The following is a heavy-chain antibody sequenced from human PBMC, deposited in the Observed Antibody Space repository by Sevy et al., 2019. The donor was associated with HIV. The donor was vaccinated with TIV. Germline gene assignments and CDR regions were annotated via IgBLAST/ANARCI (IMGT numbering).Heavy chain of an antibody. CDR1: GGSVSTGGYY. V-gene: IGHV4-61*02. D-gene: IGHD1-26*01. CDR2: ILGSGYT. CDR3: ARYIAGPGFDF. Sequence: SETLSLTCTVSGGSVSTGGYYWSWIRQSAGKGLEWIGRILGSGYTDYNPSLKSRVTISRDTSKSQFSLTLTSVTAADTAMYYRARYIAGPGFDFWGQGIQVTVSS. J-gene: IGHJ4*02.